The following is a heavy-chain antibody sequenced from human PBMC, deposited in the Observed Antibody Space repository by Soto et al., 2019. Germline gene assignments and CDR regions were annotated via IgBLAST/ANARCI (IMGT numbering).Heavy chain of an antibody. V-gene: IGHV3-23*01. CDR1: GFTFRSYS. D-gene: IGHD2-15*01. J-gene: IGHJ4*02. CDR3: AKSPPDMVTGSYFDY. Sequence: GGSLRLSCAASGFTFRSYSMNWVRQAPGKGLEWVSVISGSGGNTYYADSVKGRFTISRDNSKNTLYLQMNSLRAEDTALYYCAKSPPDMVTGSYFDYWGQGTLVTVSS. CDR2: ISGSGGNT.